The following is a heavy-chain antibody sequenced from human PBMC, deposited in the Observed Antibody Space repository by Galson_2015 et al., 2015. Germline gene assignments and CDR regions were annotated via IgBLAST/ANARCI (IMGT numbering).Heavy chain of an antibody. CDR2: IFSNDEK. CDR1: GFSLSNARMG. CDR3: ARIPAMVTNYYYYGMDV. Sequence: PALVKPTQTLTLTCTVSGFSLSNARMGVSWIRQPPGKALEWLAHIFSNDEKSYSTSLKSRLTISKDTSKSQVVLTMTNMDPVDTATYYCARIPAMVTNYYYYGMDVWGQGTTVTVSS. J-gene: IGHJ6*02. D-gene: IGHD5-18*01. V-gene: IGHV2-26*01.